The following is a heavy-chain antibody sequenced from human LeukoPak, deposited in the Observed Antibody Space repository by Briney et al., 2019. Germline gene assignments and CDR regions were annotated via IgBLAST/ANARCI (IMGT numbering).Heavy chain of an antibody. J-gene: IGHJ4*02. D-gene: IGHD7-27*01. CDR1: GFTFSSYA. V-gene: IGHV3-53*01. Sequence: PGGSLRLSCAASGFTFSSYAMSWVRQAPGKGLEWVSVIYSGGSTYYADSVKGRFTISRDNSKNTLYLQMNSLRAEDTAVYYCARGLRPNWGSYYFDYWGQGTLVTVSS. CDR2: IYSGGST. CDR3: ARGLRPNWGSYYFDY.